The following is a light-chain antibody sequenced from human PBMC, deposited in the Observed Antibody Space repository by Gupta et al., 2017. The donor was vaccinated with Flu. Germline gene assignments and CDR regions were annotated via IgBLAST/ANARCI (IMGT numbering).Light chain of an antibody. J-gene: IGLJ1*01. CDR2: GNT. V-gene: IGLV1-40*01. CDR3: QSCATTRGAYV. Sequence: NIGAGYDVYWYQQVPGSVTTLLISGNTKRPSGVPDRFCASKSDTWASLAITRLQTEDGADYYYQSCATTRGAYVFGTGTEVTVL. CDR1: NIGAGYD.